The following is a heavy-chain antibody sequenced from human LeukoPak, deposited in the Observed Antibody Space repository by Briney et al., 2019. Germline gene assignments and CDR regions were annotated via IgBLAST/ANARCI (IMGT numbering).Heavy chain of an antibody. J-gene: IGHJ4*02. D-gene: IGHD3-16*02. Sequence: PGGSLRLSCAASRFTFSSYAMSWVRRAPGKGLEWVSGISSSGTSTYYADSVKGRFTLSRDNSKNTLYLQMNSLRAEDTALYYCAKGPYDYVWGTYLDCWGQGTLVTVSP. V-gene: IGHV3-23*01. CDR2: ISSSGTST. CDR3: AKGPYDYVWGTYLDC. CDR1: RFTFSSYA.